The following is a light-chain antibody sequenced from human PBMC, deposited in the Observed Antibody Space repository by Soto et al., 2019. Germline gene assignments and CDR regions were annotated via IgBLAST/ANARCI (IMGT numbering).Light chain of an antibody. CDR3: QQFRSSSWT. Sequence: VLTQSPATLSVSPGERATFSCRASQSISTILAWYQHKPGQPPRLLIYGASSRATGIPDRFSGSGSATDFTLTISRLEPEDFAVYYCQQFRSSSWTFGQGTKVDIK. CDR1: QSISTI. J-gene: IGKJ1*01. CDR2: GAS. V-gene: IGKV3-20*01.